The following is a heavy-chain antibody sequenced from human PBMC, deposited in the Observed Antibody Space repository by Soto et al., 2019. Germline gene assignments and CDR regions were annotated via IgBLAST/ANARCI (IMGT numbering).Heavy chain of an antibody. D-gene: IGHD3-9*01. CDR2: VYSGGGT. V-gene: IGHV4-59*01. J-gene: IGHJ4*02. CDR3: ARGPDLRYFDWLFDYFDY. CDR1: GGSLRGYS. Sequence: SETLSLPCTVSGGSLRGYSWSWIRQSPGKGLEWIGYVYSGGGTNYSPSFMGRVTISVDTTDNQFSLKLNSVTAADTAVYYCARGPDLRYFDWLFDYFDYWGQRTLVIVSS.